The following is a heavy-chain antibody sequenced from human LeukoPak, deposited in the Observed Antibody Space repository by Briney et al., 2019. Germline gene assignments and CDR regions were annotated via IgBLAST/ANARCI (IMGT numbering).Heavy chain of an antibody. D-gene: IGHD6-19*01. CDR1: GFTFSTYG. J-gene: IGHJ4*02. CDR3: ARDAKEWQCLVDH. CDR2: TSSSGTTI. V-gene: IGHV3-48*03. Sequence: QPGGSLRLSCAASGFTFSTYGMNWVRQAPGKGLEWVSYTSSSGTTIYYADSVKGRFTISRDNARESLFLQMNSLRAEDTAVYHCARDAKEWQCLVDHWGQGTPVTVSS.